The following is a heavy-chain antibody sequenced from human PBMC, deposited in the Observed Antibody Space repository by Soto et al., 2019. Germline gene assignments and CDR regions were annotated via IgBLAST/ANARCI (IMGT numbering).Heavy chain of an antibody. CDR2: IKSKTDGGTT. J-gene: IGHJ4*02. CDR3: TTGLPYGSGSYYDY. CDR1: GFTFSNAW. Sequence: GGSLRLSCAASGFTFSNAWMNWVRQAPGKELEWVGRIKSKTDGGTTDYAAPVKGRFTISRDDSKNTLYLQMNSLKTEDTAVYYCTTGLPYGSGSYYDYWGQGTLVTVSS. D-gene: IGHD3-10*01. V-gene: IGHV3-15*07.